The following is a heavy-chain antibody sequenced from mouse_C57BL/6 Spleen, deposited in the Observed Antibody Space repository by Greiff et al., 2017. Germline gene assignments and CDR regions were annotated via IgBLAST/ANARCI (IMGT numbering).Heavy chain of an antibody. V-gene: IGHV5-17*01. CDR2: ISSGSSTI. CDR1: GFTFSDYG. CDR3: ARGYYGSPWFAY. Sequence: VQLKQSGGGLVKPGGSLKLSCAASGFTFSDYGMHWVRQAPEKGLEWVAYISSGSSTIYYADTVKGRFTISRDNAKNTLFLQMTSLRSEDTAMYYCARGYYGSPWFAYWGQGTLVTVSA. J-gene: IGHJ3*01. D-gene: IGHD1-1*01.